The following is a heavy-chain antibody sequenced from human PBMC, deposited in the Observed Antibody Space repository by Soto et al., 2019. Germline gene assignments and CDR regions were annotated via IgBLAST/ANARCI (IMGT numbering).Heavy chain of an antibody. CDR1: GFTFSNAW. J-gene: IGHJ4*02. CDR3: AVNDYLDY. Sequence: EVQLVESGGGLVKPGGSLRLSCAASGFTFSNAWMIWVRQAPGKGLEWVGRIKRKSDGGTTDYAAPVKGRFTISRDDSANTLYLQMNSLKIEDTAVYFCAVNDYLDYWGQGALVTASS. V-gene: IGHV3-15*01. CDR2: IKRKSDGGTT.